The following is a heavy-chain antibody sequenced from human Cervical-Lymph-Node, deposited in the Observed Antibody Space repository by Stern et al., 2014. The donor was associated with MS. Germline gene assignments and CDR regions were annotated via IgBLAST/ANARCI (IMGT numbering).Heavy chain of an antibody. CDR3: ARARSNSVNFDY. V-gene: IGHV2-70*01. D-gene: IGHD2-21*01. CDR2: IDWDDDK. CDR1: WFSLSTSGMC. Sequence: HVTLKDSGPALVKPTQTLTLTCTFSWFSLSTSGMCVSWIRQPPGKALEWLALIDWDDDKYYSTSLKTRLTISKDTSKNQVVLTMTNMDPVDTATYYCARARSNSVNFDYWGQGTLVTVSS. J-gene: IGHJ4*02.